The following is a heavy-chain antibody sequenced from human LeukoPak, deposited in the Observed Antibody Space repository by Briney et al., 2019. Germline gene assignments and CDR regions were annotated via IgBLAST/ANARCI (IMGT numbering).Heavy chain of an antibody. Sequence: GGSLRLSCAASGFTFSSFWMSWVRQAPGKGLEWVANIKHDGSEKYYVDSVKGRFAISRDNVKNSLYLQMNSLRAEDTAVYYCARGATYYDFWSGLKVSDYWGQGTLVTVSS. CDR1: GFTFSSFW. J-gene: IGHJ4*02. V-gene: IGHV3-7*01. CDR2: IKHDGSEK. CDR3: ARGATYYDFWSGLKVSDY. D-gene: IGHD3-3*01.